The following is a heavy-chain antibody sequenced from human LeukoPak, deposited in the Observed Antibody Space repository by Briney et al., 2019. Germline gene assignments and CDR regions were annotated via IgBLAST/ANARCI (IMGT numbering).Heavy chain of an antibody. Sequence: SETLSLTCTVSGGSISSYYWSWIRQPAGEGLEWIGRIYTSGSTNYNPSLKSRVTTSVDTSKNQFSLKLSSVTAADTAVYYCARDPTYYYDSSGSNHREYFAYWGQGTLVTVSS. V-gene: IGHV4-4*07. J-gene: IGHJ4*02. D-gene: IGHD3-22*01. CDR1: GGSISSYY. CDR3: ARDPTYYYDSSGSNHREYFAY. CDR2: IYTSGST.